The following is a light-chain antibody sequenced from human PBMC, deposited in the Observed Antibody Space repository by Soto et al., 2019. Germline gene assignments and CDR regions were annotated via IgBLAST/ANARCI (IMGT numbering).Light chain of an antibody. CDR2: DAS. V-gene: IGKV1-5*01. CDR1: QSISSW. Sequence: DIQMVQPPSTLGAYGGSRVTISCRASQSISSWLAWYQPQPEQAPKLLIYDASSSQSGVPSRFSDSGAGTEFTLSIRSLPPDDYATYYCQLYNSYWTFGQGTKVDI. J-gene: IGKJ1*01. CDR3: QLYNSYWT.